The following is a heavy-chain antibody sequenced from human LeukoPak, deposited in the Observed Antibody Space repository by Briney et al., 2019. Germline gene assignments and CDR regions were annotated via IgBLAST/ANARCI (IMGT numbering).Heavy chain of an antibody. J-gene: IGHJ4*02. CDR1: GFTFSSYG. CDR3: ASHYDSSGFDY. CDR2: IWYDGSNK. V-gene: IGHV3-33*01. D-gene: IGHD3-22*01. Sequence: GGSLRLSSAASGFTFSSYGMHWVRQAPGKGLEWVAVIWYDGSNKYYADSVKGRFTISRDNSKNTLYLQMNSLRAEDTAVYYCASHYDSSGFDYWGQGTLVTVSS.